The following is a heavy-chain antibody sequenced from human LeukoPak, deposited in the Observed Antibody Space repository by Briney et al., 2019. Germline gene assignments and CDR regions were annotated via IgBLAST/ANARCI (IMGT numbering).Heavy chain of an antibody. CDR2: ITSGSSYI. V-gene: IGHV3-21*01. Sequence: GGSLRLSCAASGFTFTSCTMNWVRQAPGKGLEWVSSITSGSSYIYYADSVKGRFTISRDNAKNSLYLQMTSLRVEDTAVYYCAKTYGHFDDWGQGTLVTVSS. J-gene: IGHJ4*02. D-gene: IGHD4-17*01. CDR1: GFTFTSCT. CDR3: AKTYGHFDD.